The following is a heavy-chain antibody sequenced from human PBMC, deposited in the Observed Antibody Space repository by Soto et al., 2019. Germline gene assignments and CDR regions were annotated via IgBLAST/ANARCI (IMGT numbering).Heavy chain of an antibody. Sequence: SGPTLVNPSRTVTLTCTVSGFSCSTSGVGVGWIRQPPGKALEWLALIYWNDDKRYSPSPKSRLTITKDTSKNQVVLTMTNMDPVDTATYYFALQYSRGCPGYSGTGTLVTVSS. D-gene: IGHD6-19*01. CDR3: ALQYSRGCPGY. CDR2: IYWNDDK. J-gene: IGHJ4*02. V-gene: IGHV2-5*01. CDR1: GFSCSTSGVG.